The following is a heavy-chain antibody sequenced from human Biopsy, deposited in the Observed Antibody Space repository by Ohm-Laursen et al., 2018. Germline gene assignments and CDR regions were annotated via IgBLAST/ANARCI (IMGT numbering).Heavy chain of an antibody. Sequence: SLRLSCAASGFTVSSNYMSWVRQAPGKGLEWVSVIYSGGSTYYADSVKGRFTISRDNSKNTLYLQMNSLRAEDTAVYYCAKCMTGGFNYYFHHCGQGTLVTVSS. V-gene: IGHV3-66*01. J-gene: IGHJ4*02. CDR1: GFTVSSNY. CDR3: AKCMTGGFNYYFHH. D-gene: IGHD2-8*01. CDR2: IYSGGST.